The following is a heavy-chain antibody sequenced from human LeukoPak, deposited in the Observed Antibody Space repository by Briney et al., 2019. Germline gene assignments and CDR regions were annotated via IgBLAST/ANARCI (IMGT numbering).Heavy chain of an antibody. Sequence: PSETLSLTCTVSGGSISSYYWSWVRQPAGKGLEWIGRIYASGNTNYNPSLMSRVTISVDTSENQFSLKMSSVTAADTAMYYCARSELLWFGKVNSGFDFWGQGTLVTVSS. D-gene: IGHD3-10*01. CDR1: GGSISSYY. J-gene: IGHJ4*02. CDR2: IYASGNT. V-gene: IGHV4-4*07. CDR3: ARSELLWFGKVNSGFDF.